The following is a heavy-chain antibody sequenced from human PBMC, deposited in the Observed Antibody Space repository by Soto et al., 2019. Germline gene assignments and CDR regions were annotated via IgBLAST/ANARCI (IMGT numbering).Heavy chain of an antibody. Sequence: GGSLRLSCAASGFILSNFGMHWVRQAPGKGPEWVAVMSSDGIKKYYADSVKGRFTVSRDNAKNTLFLQMNSLRVDDTAVYYCAKVGDVYNSFFDFWGQGA. CDR2: MSSDGIKK. D-gene: IGHD1-26*01. CDR1: GFILSNFG. CDR3: AKVGDVYNSFFDF. J-gene: IGHJ4*02. V-gene: IGHV3-30*18.